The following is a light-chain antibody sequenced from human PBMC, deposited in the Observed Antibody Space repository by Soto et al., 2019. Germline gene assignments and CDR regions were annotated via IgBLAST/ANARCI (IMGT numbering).Light chain of an antibody. CDR1: SSNIGAGYD. CDR3: QSYVSSLSGLV. CDR2: GNS. J-gene: IGLJ1*01. Sequence: QSVLTQPPSVSGAPGQRVTISCTGSSSNIGAGYDVHWYQQLPGTAPKLLIYGNSNRPSGVPHRFSGSKPGTSASLAITGLQAEDEGDYYCQSYVSSLSGLVFGTGTKVTVL. V-gene: IGLV1-40*01.